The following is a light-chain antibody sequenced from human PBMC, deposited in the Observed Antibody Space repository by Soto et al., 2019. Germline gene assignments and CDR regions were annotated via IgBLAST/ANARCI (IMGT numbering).Light chain of an antibody. J-gene: IGKJ1*01. Sequence: DIQMTQSPSTLSASVGDRVTITCRASQSISSWLAWYQQKPGKAPKLLIYKASTLQSGVPSRFSGSGSGTEFTLAISSLQPDDSATYYCQQYNDNWTFGQCTKVEIK. CDR1: QSISSW. CDR3: QQYNDNWT. CDR2: KAS. V-gene: IGKV1-5*03.